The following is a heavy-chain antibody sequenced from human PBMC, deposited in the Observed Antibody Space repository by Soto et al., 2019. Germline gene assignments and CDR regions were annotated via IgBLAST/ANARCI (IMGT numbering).Heavy chain of an antibody. D-gene: IGHD3-10*01. V-gene: IGHV4-59*08. CDR2: IYYSGST. J-gene: IGHJ4*02. CDR1: GGSISSYY. Sequence: SETLSLTCTVSGGSISSYYWSWIRQPPGKGLEWIGYIYYSGSTNYNPSYNPSLKSRVTISVDTSKNHFSLKLNSVTAADTAVYYCARSDYGSRSYPRYFDYWGQGTLVTGFS. CDR3: ARSDYGSRSYPRYFDY.